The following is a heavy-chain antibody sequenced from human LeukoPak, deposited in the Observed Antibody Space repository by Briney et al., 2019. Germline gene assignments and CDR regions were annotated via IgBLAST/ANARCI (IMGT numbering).Heavy chain of an antibody. Sequence: SETLSLTCTVSGGSISRYYWSWIRRPPGKGLEWIGYIDDSGNTNYNPSLKSQVTISVDKSKNQFSLKLSFVTAADTAVYYCARDLGDSTFDYWGQGTLVTVSS. V-gene: IGHV4-59*01. CDR1: GGSISRYY. CDR3: ARDLGDSTFDY. J-gene: IGHJ4*02. D-gene: IGHD2-21*02. CDR2: IDDSGNT.